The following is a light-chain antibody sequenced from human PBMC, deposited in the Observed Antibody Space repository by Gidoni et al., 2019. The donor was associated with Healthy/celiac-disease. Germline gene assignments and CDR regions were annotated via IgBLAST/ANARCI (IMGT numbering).Light chain of an antibody. J-gene: IGKJ2*01. CDR3: QQSYSTPPT. Sequence: DIKMTQSPSSLSASVGDRVTITCRASQSISSYLNWYQQKPGKAPKLLIYAASSLQSGVPSRCSGSGSGTDFTLTISSLQPEDFATYYCQQSYSTPPTFGQGTKLEIK. V-gene: IGKV1-39*01. CDR1: QSISSY. CDR2: AAS.